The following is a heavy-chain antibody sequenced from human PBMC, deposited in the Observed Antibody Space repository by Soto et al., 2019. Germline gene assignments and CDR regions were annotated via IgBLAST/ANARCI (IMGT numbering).Heavy chain of an antibody. CDR3: AKDRAYDSSGYYHGPFDY. V-gene: IGHV3-23*01. J-gene: IGHJ4*02. CDR1: GFTFSNYA. CDR2: ISGSGGSI. D-gene: IGHD3-22*01. Sequence: GGSLRLSCAASGFTFSNYAMSWVRQAPGKGLEWVSAISGSGGSIYYADSVKGRFTISRDNSKNTLYLQMYSLRAEDTAVYYCAKDRAYDSSGYYHGPFDYWGQGTLVTVSS.